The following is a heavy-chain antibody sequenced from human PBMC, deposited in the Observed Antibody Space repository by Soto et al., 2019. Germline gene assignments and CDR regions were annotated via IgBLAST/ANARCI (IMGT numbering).Heavy chain of an antibody. J-gene: IGHJ6*02. CDR2: ISYDGSNK. CDR1: GFTFSSYG. CDR3: AKDTVGPEGYYYGMDV. Sequence: GGSLRLSCAASGFTFSSYGMHWVRQAPGKGLEWVAVISYDGSNKYYADSVKGRFTISRDNSKNTLYLQMNSLRAEDTAVYYCAKDTVGPEGYYYGMDVWGQGTTVTVS. V-gene: IGHV3-30*18.